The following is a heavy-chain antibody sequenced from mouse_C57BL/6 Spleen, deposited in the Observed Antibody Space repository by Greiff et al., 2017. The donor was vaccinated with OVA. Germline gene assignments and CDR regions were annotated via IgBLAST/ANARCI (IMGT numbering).Heavy chain of an antibody. D-gene: IGHD1-1*01. V-gene: IGHV1-82*01. J-gene: IGHJ4*01. CDR1: GYAFSSSW. Sequence: VQLQQSGPELVKPGASVKISCKASGYAFSSSWMNWVKQRPGTGLEWIGRIYPGDGDTNYNGKFKGKATLTADKSSSTAYMQLSSLTSEDSAVYFCARDYYGSSYEAMDYWGQGTSVTVSS. CDR2: IYPGDGDT. CDR3: ARDYYGSSYEAMDY.